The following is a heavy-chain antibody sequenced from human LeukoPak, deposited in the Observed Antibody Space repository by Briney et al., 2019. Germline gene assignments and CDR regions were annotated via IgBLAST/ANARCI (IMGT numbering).Heavy chain of an antibody. Sequence: GGSLRLSCAASGFTFSSYWMHWVRQAPGKGLVWVSRINSDGSSTSYADSVKGRFTISRDNAKNTLYLQMNSLRGEDTAVYYCARNVLPGYFDYWGQGTLVTVSS. V-gene: IGHV3-74*01. CDR1: GFTFSSYW. CDR3: ARNVLPGYFDY. D-gene: IGHD2-15*01. CDR2: INSDGSST. J-gene: IGHJ4*02.